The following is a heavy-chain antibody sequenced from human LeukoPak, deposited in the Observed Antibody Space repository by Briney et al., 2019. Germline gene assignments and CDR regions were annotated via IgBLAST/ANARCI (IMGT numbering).Heavy chain of an antibody. CDR3: GKNRYSGSLSPFDI. CDR1: GFTFSNYA. J-gene: IGHJ3*02. D-gene: IGHD1-26*01. V-gene: IGHV3-23*01. Sequence: GGSLRLSCAASGFTFSNYAMAWVRQAPGKGLEWVSAISGNGGRTYSADSVQGRFTISRDNSKNTLYLQMNSLRAEDTAVYYCGKNRYSGSLSPFDIWGQGTMVTVSS. CDR2: ISGNGGRT.